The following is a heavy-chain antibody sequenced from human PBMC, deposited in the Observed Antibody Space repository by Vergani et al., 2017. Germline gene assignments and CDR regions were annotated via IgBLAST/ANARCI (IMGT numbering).Heavy chain of an antibody. V-gene: IGHV1-46*01. Sequence: QVQLVQSGAEVKKPGASVKVPCQASGYPFTSYYIHWVRQAPGQGLEWMGIINPSGGSTNYAQKFQGRVTMTRDTSTSTVFMELSSLRSEDTAVYYCARGCGSTSCYKRGEDWFDPWGQGTLVTVSS. CDR1: GYPFTSYY. CDR2: INPSGGST. J-gene: IGHJ5*02. CDR3: ARGCGSTSCYKRGEDWFDP. D-gene: IGHD2-2*02.